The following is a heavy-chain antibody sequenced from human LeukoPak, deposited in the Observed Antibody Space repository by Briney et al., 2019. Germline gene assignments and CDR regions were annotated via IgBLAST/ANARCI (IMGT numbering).Heavy chain of an antibody. D-gene: IGHD6-6*01. CDR3: AKMGVVAARPGTFDY. Sequence: GGSLRLSCAASGFSFSNYAMTWVRQAPGKGLEWVSGISDRADNTYYADSVKGRFTISRDNSKNTLYLQMNSLRAEDTAVYYCAKMGVVAARPGTFDYWGQGTLVTVSS. V-gene: IGHV3-23*01. J-gene: IGHJ4*02. CDR2: ISDRADNT. CDR1: GFSFSNYA.